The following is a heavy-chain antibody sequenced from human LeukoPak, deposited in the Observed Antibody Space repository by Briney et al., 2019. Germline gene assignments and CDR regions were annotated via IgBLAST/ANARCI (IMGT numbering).Heavy chain of an antibody. CDR1: GFTVITND. Sequence: GGSLRLSCAASGFTVITNDMPWVRQAPGKGLEWVSVLYSDGNTKYADSVQGRFTISRDNSKNTLYLEMNSLSPDDTAVYYCARGVEPLAANTLAYWGQGTLVTVSS. D-gene: IGHD1-14*01. V-gene: IGHV3-53*01. J-gene: IGHJ4*02. CDR3: ARGVEPLAANTLAY. CDR2: LYSDGNT.